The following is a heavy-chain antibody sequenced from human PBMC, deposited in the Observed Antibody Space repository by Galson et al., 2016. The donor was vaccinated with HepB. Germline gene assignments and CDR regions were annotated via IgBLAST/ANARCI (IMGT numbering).Heavy chain of an antibody. V-gene: IGHV5-51*01. CDR3: ARQVGATGYLDL. CDR1: GYGFGSYW. Sequence: QSGAEVKKPGESLKISCKGSGYGFGSYWIAWVRQMPGKGLEWMGIIHPGDSGTRYSPSFLGQVTISADKSINTAYLQWSSLKASDTAVYYCARQVGATGYLDLWGQGTLVTVSS. J-gene: IGHJ4*02. CDR2: IHPGDSGT. D-gene: IGHD1-26*01.